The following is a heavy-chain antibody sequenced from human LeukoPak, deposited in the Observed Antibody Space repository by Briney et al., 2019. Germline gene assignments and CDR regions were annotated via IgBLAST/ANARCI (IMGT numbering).Heavy chain of an antibody. Sequence: SVKVSCKASGGTFSSYAISWVRQAPGQGLEWMGGIIPIFGTANYAQKFQGRVTITADESTSTAYMELSSLRPEDTAVYYCARDGVAVAGTEDWGQGTLVTVSS. V-gene: IGHV1-69*01. J-gene: IGHJ4*02. CDR2: IIPIFGTA. CDR1: GGTFSSYA. CDR3: ARDGVAVAGTED. D-gene: IGHD6-19*01.